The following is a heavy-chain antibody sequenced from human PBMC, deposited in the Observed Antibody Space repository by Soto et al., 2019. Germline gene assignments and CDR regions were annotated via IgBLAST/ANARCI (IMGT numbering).Heavy chain of an antibody. D-gene: IGHD2-15*01. J-gene: IGHJ4*02. CDR1: GYTFTSYY. CDR2: INPSGGST. Sequence: ASVKVSCKASGYTFTSYYMHWVRQAPGQGLEWMGIINPSGGSTSYAQKFQGRVTLSVDKSITTAYLQWTSLKESDTATYYCARLERYFDRTGYLNGWGQGTLVTVSS. V-gene: IGHV1-46*01. CDR3: ARLERYFDRTGYLNG.